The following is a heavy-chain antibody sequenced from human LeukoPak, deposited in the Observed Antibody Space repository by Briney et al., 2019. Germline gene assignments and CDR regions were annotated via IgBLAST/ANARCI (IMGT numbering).Heavy chain of an antibody. J-gene: IGHJ4*02. CDR3: ARGPYGDPFDY. CDR1: GGSFSGYY. D-gene: IGHD4-17*01. CDR2: INHSGST. Sequence: SETLSLTCAVYGGSFSGYYWSWIRQPPGKGLEWIGEINHSGSTNYNPSLKSRVTISVDTSKNQFSLKLSSVTAADTAVYYCARGPYGDPFDYWGQGTLVTVSS. V-gene: IGHV4-34*01.